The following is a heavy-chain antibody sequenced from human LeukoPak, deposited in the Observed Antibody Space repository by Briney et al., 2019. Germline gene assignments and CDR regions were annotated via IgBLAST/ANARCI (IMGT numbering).Heavy chain of an antibody. CDR1: GFTFSSYS. CDR3: ARESRVRVYNY. CDR2: IKQDGSEK. J-gene: IGHJ4*02. V-gene: IGHV3-7*01. Sequence: GGSLRLSCAVSGFTFSSYSMNWVRQAPGKGLEWVANIKQDGSEKYYVDSVKGRFTISRDNAKNSLYLQMNSLRAEDTAVYYCARESRVRVYNYWGQGTLVTVSS. D-gene: IGHD2-8*01.